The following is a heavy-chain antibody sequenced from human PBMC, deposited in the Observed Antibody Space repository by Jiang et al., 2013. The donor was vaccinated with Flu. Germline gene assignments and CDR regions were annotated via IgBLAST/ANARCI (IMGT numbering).Heavy chain of an antibody. CDR2: IYINGGT. D-gene: IGHD3-16*01. CDR1: GGSISSYY. CDR3: ARIHFVWGSLRADPFDM. J-gene: IGHJ3*02. V-gene: IGHV4-4*09. Sequence: GPGLVKPSETLSLTCTVSGGSISSYYLSWIRQPPGKGLEWIGHIYINGGTNYNPSLESRVSMSVDTSKNQLSLRLSSVTAADTAMYFCARIHFVWGSLRADPFDMWGQGTMVTVSS.